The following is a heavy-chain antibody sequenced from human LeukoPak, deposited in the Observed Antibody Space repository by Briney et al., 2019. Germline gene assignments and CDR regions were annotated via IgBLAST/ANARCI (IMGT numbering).Heavy chain of an antibody. V-gene: IGHV4-34*01. Sequence: SETLSLTCAVYGGSFSGYYWSWIRQPPGKGLEWIGEINHSGSTNYNPSLKSRVTISVDTSKNQFSLKLSSVTAADTAVYYCARVPRYCSSTSCYVRNAFDIWGQGTMVTVSS. CDR1: GGSFSGYY. D-gene: IGHD2-2*01. J-gene: IGHJ3*02. CDR3: ARVPRYCSSTSCYVRNAFDI. CDR2: INHSGST.